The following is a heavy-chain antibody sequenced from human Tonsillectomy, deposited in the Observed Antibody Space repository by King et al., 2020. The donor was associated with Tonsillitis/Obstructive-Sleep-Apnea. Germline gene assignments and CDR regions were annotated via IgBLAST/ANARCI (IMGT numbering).Heavy chain of an antibody. D-gene: IGHD4-17*01. CDR3: ARASFDYGDYDYYYNLVV. CDR2: ISYDGSNQ. CDR1: GFTFSSYA. V-gene: IGHV3-30*01. Sequence: VQLVQSGGGVVQPGRSLRLSCAASGFTFSSYAMHWVRQAPGKGLEWVAVISYDGSNQYYADSVKGRFIISRDTSKNTRYLQMNSLRAEDTAVYYCARASFDYGDYDYYYNLVVWGKGTTVTVSS. J-gene: IGHJ6*03.